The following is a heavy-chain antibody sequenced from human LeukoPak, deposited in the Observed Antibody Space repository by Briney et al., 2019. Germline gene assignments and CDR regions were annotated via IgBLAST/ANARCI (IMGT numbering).Heavy chain of an antibody. D-gene: IGHD3-9*01. CDR1: GFTFDDYA. Sequence: GGSLRLSCAASGFTFDDYAMHWVRQAPGKGLEWVSGISWNSGSTYYADSVKGRFTISRDNSKNTLYLQMNSLRAEDTAVYYCAKGQNILTGYFDPWGQGTLVTVSS. CDR2: ISWNSGST. V-gene: IGHV3-23*01. J-gene: IGHJ5*02. CDR3: AKGQNILTGYFDP.